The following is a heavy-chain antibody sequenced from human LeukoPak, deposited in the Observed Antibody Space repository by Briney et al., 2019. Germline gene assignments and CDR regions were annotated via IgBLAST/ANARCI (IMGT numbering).Heavy chain of an antibody. CDR2: INSDGSST. D-gene: IGHD3-3*01. Sequence: GGSLRLSCAASGFTFSSYWMHWARQAPGKGLVWVSRINSDGSSTSYADFVKGRFTISRDNAKNTLYLQMNSLRAEDTAVYYCARDPSARDYDFWSGYSTGDAFDIWGQGTMVTVSS. V-gene: IGHV3-74*01. CDR1: GFTFSSYW. CDR3: ARDPSARDYDFWSGYSTGDAFDI. J-gene: IGHJ3*02.